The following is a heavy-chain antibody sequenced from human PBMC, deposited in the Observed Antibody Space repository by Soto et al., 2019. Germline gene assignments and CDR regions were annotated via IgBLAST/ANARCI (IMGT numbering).Heavy chain of an antibody. CDR1: GGSFSGYY. J-gene: IGHJ3*02. CDR2: INHSGST. V-gene: IGHV4-34*01. Sequence: SETLSLTCAVYGGSFSGYYWSWIRQPPGKGLEWIGEINHSGSTNYNPSLKSRVTISVDTSKNQFSLKLSSVTAADTAVYYCARGRLYNLDAFDIWGQGTMVTVS. D-gene: IGHD3-10*01. CDR3: ARGRLYNLDAFDI.